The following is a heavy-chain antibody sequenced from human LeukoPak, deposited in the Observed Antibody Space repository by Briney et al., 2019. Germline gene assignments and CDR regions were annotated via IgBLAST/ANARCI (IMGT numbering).Heavy chain of an antibody. CDR1: GFTFSSYW. D-gene: IGHD2-2*01. CDR2: INSNGITT. CDR3: VRGIGYCSTTITCRGY. Sequence: GGSLRLSCAASGFTFSSYWMHWVRQAPGKGLMWVSRINSNGITTDYADSVKGRFTISRDNAKNTLHLQMNSLRDEDSAVYFCVRGIGYCSTTITCRGYWGQGTLVTVSS. V-gene: IGHV3-74*01. J-gene: IGHJ4*02.